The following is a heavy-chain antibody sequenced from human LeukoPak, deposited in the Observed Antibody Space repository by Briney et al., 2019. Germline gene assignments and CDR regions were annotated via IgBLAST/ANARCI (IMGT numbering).Heavy chain of an antibody. D-gene: IGHD6-19*01. CDR1: GFTFSSYW. Sequence: GGSLRLSCAASGFTFSSYWMSWVRQAPGKGLEWVGFIRSKAYGGTTEYAASVKGRFTISRDDSKSIAYLQMNSLKTEDTAVYYCTRVRSSGWNYYYYYYMDVWGKGTTVTVSS. CDR3: TRVRSSGWNYYYYYYMDV. J-gene: IGHJ6*03. CDR2: IRSKAYGGTT. V-gene: IGHV3-49*04.